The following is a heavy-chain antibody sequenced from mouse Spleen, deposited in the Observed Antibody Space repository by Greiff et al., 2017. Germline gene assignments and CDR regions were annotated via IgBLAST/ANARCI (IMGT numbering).Heavy chain of an antibody. J-gene: IGHJ2*01. Sequence: VQLQQSGAELVRPGSSVKLSCKASGYTITSYWMDWVKQRPGQGLEWIGNIYPSDSETHYNQKFKDKATLTVDKSSSTAYMQLSSLTSEDSAVYYCARYRYDYFDYWGQGTTLTVSS. CDR1: GYTITSYW. CDR3: ARYRYDYFDY. CDR2: IYPSDSET. V-gene: IGHV1-61*01. D-gene: IGHD2-14*01.